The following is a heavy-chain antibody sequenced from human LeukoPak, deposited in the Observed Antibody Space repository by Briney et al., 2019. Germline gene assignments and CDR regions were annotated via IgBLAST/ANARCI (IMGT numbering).Heavy chain of an antibody. J-gene: IGHJ4*02. CDR1: GDSISSSGYS. V-gene: IGHV4-30-4*07. CDR3: ATRKLGNDY. D-gene: IGHD7-27*01. Sequence: SETLSLTCAVSGDSISSSGYSWSWIRQPPGEGLEWIGNLFYSGGTYFNPSLKSRVTISVDTSKNQLSLTLSSLTAADTAVYYCATRKLGNDYWGQGTLVTVSS. CDR2: LFYSGGT.